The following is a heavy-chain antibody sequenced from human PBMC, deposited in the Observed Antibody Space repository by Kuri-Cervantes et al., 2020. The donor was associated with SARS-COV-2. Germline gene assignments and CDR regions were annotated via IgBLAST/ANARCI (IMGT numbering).Heavy chain of an antibody. Sequence: SVKVSCKASGGTFSSYAISWVRQAPGQGLEWMGGIIPIFGTANYAQKFQGRVTITADKSTSTAYMELSSLRSEDTAVYYCARDGRYYDFWSGSNRAFDIWGQGTMVTVSS. J-gene: IGHJ3*02. CDR1: GGTFSSYA. V-gene: IGHV1-69*06. D-gene: IGHD3-3*01. CDR3: ARDGRYYDFWSGSNRAFDI. CDR2: IIPIFGTA.